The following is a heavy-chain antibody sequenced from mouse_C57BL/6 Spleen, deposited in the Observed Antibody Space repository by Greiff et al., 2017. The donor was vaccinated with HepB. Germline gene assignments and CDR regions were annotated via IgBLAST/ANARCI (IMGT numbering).Heavy chain of an antibody. CDR2: ISDGGSYT. CDR3: ARDRLIYYDYDATLFAY. CDR1: GFTFSSYA. V-gene: IGHV5-4*01. D-gene: IGHD2-4*01. Sequence: EVKVVESGGGLVKPGGSLKLSCAASGFTFSSYAMSWVRQTPEKRLEWVATISDGGSYTYYPDNVKGRFTISRDNAKNNLYLQMSHLKSEDTAMYYCARDRLIYYDYDATLFAYWGQGTLVTVSA. J-gene: IGHJ3*01.